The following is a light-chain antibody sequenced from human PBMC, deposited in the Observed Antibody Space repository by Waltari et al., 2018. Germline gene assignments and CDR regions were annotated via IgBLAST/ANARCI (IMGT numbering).Light chain of an antibody. CDR2: SNN. J-gene: IGLJ1*01. V-gene: IGLV1-44*01. Sequence: SVLTQPPSASGTPGQRVTIPCSGSSSHIGSNTVNWYQQLPGTAPKLLIYSNNQRPSGVPDRFSGSKSGTSASLAISGLQSEDEADYYCAAWDDSLNGVFGTGTKVTVL. CDR3: AAWDDSLNGV. CDR1: SSHIGSNT.